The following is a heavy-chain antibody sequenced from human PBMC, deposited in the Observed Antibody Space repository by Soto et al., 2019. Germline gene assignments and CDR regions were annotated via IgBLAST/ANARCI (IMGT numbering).Heavy chain of an antibody. Sequence: QVPLVESGGGVVQPGRSLRLSCAASGFIFSSYGMHWVRQAPGKWLEWVAVISYDGSNKYYADSVKGRFTISSDNSKNTLCLQMHSLRGEDTAVYYCAKSQGSNVPRSYYYGMDVWGQGTTVTVSS. CDR2: ISYDGSNK. CDR3: AKSQGSNVPRSYYYGMDV. V-gene: IGHV3-30*18. J-gene: IGHJ6*02. CDR1: GFIFSSYG. D-gene: IGHD6-6*01.